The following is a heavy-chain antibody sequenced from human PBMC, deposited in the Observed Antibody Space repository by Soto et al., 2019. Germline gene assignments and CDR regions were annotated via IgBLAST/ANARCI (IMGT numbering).Heavy chain of an antibody. J-gene: IGHJ3*02. Sequence: QVQLVQSGAEVKKPGASVKVSCKVSGYTLTELSIHWVRQAPGKRLEWMGGFDPEQDKIIYAQKFLGRVSMAEDTSTDTAYMELSSLRSVDTALYYCATTYLVEAFDIWGQGTMVSVSS. V-gene: IGHV1-24*01. D-gene: IGHD3-10*01. CDR1: GYTLTELS. CDR2: FDPEQDKI. CDR3: ATTYLVEAFDI.